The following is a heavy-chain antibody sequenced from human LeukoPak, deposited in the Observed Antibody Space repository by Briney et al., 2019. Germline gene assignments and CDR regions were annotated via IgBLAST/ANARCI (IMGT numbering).Heavy chain of an antibody. CDR3: AKDPTYYDYVWGSYRYGYFDY. CDR1: GFTFTSYA. Sequence: PGGSLRLPCASSGFTFTSYAVSWVRQAPGKGLEWVSTISYSGGTTYHTDSVKGRFTISRDNSKNTLYLQMNSLRAEDTAVYYCAKDPTYYDYVWGSYRYGYFDYWGQGTLVTVSS. J-gene: IGHJ4*02. D-gene: IGHD3-16*02. CDR2: ISYSGGTT. V-gene: IGHV3-23*01.